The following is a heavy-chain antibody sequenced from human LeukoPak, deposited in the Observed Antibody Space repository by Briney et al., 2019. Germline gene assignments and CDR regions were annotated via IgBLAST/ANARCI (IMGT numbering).Heavy chain of an antibody. CDR1: GGTFSSYA. Sequence: ASVKVSCKASGGTFSSYAISWVRQAPGQGLEWMGRIIPILGIANYAQKCQGRVTITADKSTSTAYMELSSLRSEDTAVYYCIGTTDYYYYGMDVWGQGTTVTVSS. CDR3: IGTTDYYYYGMDV. D-gene: IGHD1-14*01. CDR2: IIPILGIA. V-gene: IGHV1-69*04. J-gene: IGHJ6*02.